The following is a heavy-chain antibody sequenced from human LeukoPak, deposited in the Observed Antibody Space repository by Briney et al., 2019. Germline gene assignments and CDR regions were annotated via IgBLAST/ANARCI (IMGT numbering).Heavy chain of an antibody. Sequence: SETLSLTCTVSGDSISSYYWSWIRQPAGKGLEWIGRIYPSRSTNYNPSLKSRLNMSVDTSENQFSLKLSSVTAADTAVYYCATNGPAYSYGPWDDAFDIWGQGTMVTVSS. J-gene: IGHJ3*02. V-gene: IGHV4-4*07. CDR2: IYPSRST. CDR3: ATNGPAYSYGPWDDAFDI. D-gene: IGHD5-18*01. CDR1: GDSISSYY.